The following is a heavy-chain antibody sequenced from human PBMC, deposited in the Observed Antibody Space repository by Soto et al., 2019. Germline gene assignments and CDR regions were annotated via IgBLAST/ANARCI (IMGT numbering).Heavy chain of an antibody. CDR3: GRVRVDKAEGWFDP. CDR1: GYSFSSFW. CDR2: IDPSDSYA. Sequence: GDSLKISCKVSGYSFSSFWITLVRQMPGKGLEWMGRIDPSDSYANYSPSFQGHVTFSADKSINTAYLQWSSLKASDTAMYYCGRVRVDKAEGWFDPWGQGTLVTVSS. D-gene: IGHD5-18*01. V-gene: IGHV5-10-1*01. J-gene: IGHJ5*02.